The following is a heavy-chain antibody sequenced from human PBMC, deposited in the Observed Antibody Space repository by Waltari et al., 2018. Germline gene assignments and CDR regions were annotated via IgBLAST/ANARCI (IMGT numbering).Heavy chain of an antibody. CDR1: GYSISSGYY. D-gene: IGHD6-13*01. Sequence: QVQLQESGPGLVKPSETLSLTCAVSGYSISSGYYWGWTRQPPGKGLEGIGSIYHSGGPSSNPSLKSRVTISVDTSKNQFSLKLSSVTAADTAVYYCARYSSSWYPIDYWGQGTLVTVSS. V-gene: IGHV4-38-2*01. J-gene: IGHJ4*02. CDR3: ARYSSSWYPIDY. CDR2: IYHSGGP.